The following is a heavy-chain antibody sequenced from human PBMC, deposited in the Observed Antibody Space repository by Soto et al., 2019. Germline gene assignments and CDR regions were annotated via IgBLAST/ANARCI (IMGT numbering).Heavy chain of an antibody. CDR3: ARDPRPQTNWFDP. CDR1: GFTFSSYS. V-gene: IGHV3-21*01. J-gene: IGHJ5*02. Sequence: EVQLVESGGGLVKPGGSLRLSCAASGFTFSSYSMNWVREAPGKGLEWVSSISSSSSYIYYADSVKGRFTISRDNAKNSLYLQLNSLRAEDTAVYYCARDPRPQTNWFDPWGQGTLVTVSS. CDR2: ISSSSSYI.